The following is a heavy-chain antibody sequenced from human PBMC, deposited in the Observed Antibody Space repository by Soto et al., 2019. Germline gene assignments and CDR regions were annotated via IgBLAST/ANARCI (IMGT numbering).Heavy chain of an antibody. CDR2: INTDNGTT. CDR1: GYTFTSYD. CDR3: ARSPADRDDWSYR. V-gene: IGHV1-18*04. Sequence: QVQLMQSGAEVKKPGASVKVSCKASGYTFTSYDITWVRQAPGQGLEWMGWINTDNGTTAYAQRCQGRVTMTIGTSAKTAYIELRSLRPYDTAVYFCARSPADRDDWSYRWGQGNLVTVSS. J-gene: IGHJ5*02. D-gene: IGHD3-3*01.